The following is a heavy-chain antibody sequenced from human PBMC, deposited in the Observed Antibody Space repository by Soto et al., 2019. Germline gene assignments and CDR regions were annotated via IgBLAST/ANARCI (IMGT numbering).Heavy chain of an antibody. V-gene: IGHV3-23*01. CDR3: ARWSGYADA. Sequence: GESLKISWAASGFSFSTYSMAWVRQAAGKGPQWVSGLSGGGANTFYIASVRGRFTISVDISRNTVFLQMDSLRVDDTAVYYCARWSGYADAWGRGTLVTVSS. CDR1: GFSFSTYS. J-gene: IGHJ4*02. CDR2: LSGGGANT. D-gene: IGHD4-17*01.